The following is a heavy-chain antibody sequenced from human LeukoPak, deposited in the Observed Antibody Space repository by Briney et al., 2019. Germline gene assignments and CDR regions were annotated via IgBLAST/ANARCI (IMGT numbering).Heavy chain of an antibody. CDR1: GGSISSSSYY. V-gene: IGHV4-39*01. D-gene: IGHD2-2*01. J-gene: IGHJ4*02. Sequence: SETLSLTCTVSGGSISSSSYYWGWIRQPPGKGLEWIGSIYYSGSTYYNPSLKSRVTISVDTSKNQFSLKLGSVTAADTAVYYCASPHCSSTSCYSYWGQGTLVTVSS. CDR3: ASPHCSSTSCYSY. CDR2: IYYSGST.